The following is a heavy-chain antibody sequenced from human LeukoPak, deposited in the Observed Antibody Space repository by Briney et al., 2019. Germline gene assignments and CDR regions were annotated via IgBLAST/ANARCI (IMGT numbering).Heavy chain of an antibody. CDR2: ISGSGGST. D-gene: IGHD3-3*01. J-gene: IGHJ4*02. CDR3: AKDRTIFGEVITPDGGYFDY. V-gene: IGHV3-23*01. Sequence: GGSLRLSCAASGFTFSSYAMTWVRQAPGKGLEWVSAISGSGGSTYYADSVKGRFTISRDNSKNTLYLQMNSLRAEDTAVYYCAKDRTIFGEVITPDGGYFDYWGQGTLVTVSS. CDR1: GFTFSSYA.